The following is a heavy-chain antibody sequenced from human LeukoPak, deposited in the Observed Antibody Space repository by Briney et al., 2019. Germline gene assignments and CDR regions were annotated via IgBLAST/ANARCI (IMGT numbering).Heavy chain of an antibody. CDR3: ARVDSLYSNYIDY. V-gene: IGHV4-38-2*02. D-gene: IGHD4-11*01. CDR2: IYYSGST. Sequence: SETLSLTCTVSGYSISSGYYWAWIRQPPGKGLEWIGSIYYSGSTYYNPSLKSRVTISVDTSKNQFSLKLSSVTAADTAVYYCARVDSLYSNYIDYWGQGTLVTVSS. CDR1: GYSISSGYY. J-gene: IGHJ4*02.